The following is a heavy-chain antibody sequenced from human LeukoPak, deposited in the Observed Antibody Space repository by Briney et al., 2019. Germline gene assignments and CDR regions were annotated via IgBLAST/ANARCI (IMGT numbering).Heavy chain of an antibody. D-gene: IGHD7-27*01. J-gene: IGHJ4*02. Sequence: PGGSLRLSCAASGFTFNSFFLNWVRLTPGRELEWVACISQDGSETFYMDSVRGRFTISRDNTKNSLYSQMDSLRAEDTAVYFCVRDLGHSRHYFEYWGQGALVTVSS. CDR2: ISQDGSET. V-gene: IGHV3-7*01. CDR1: GFTFNSFF. CDR3: VRDLGHSRHYFEY.